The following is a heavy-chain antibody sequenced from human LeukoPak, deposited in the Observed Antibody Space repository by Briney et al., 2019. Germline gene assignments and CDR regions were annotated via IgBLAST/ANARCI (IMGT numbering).Heavy chain of an antibody. D-gene: IGHD6-6*01. J-gene: IGHJ6*03. V-gene: IGHV1-46*01. Sequence: ASVKVSCKTSGYSFTSYNLHWVRQAPGQRLEWMGIIKPSGTDTNYAQKFQGRVIMTTDTSTSTAYMELRSLRSDDTAVYYCARGVSSSQTYYYYYYMDVWGKGTTVTVSS. CDR3: ARGVSSSQTYYYYYYMDV. CDR2: IKPSGTDT. CDR1: GYSFTSYN.